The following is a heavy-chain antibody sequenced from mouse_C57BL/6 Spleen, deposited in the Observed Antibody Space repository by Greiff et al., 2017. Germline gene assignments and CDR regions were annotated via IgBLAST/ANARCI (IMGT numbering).Heavy chain of an antibody. CDR2: ISDGGSYT. J-gene: IGHJ3*01. V-gene: IGHV5-4*01. Sequence: DVQLVESGGGLVKPGGSLKLSCAASGFTFSSYAMSWVRQTPEKRLEWVATISDGGSYTYYPDNVKGRFTISRDNAKNNLYLQMSHLKSEDTAMYYCARWGLRGGFAYWGQGTLVTVSA. CDR1: GFTFSSYA. CDR3: ARWGLRGGFAY. D-gene: IGHD2-4*01.